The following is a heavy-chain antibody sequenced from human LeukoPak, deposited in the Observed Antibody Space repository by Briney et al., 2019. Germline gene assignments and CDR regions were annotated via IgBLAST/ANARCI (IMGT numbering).Heavy chain of an antibody. CDR1: GYTLTELS. CDR2: FDPEDGET. D-gene: IGHD3-10*01. CDR3: AHITMVRGVIPSFAFDI. J-gene: IGHJ3*02. V-gene: IGHV1-24*01. Sequence: ASVKVSCEVSGYTLTELSMHWVRQAPGKGLEWMGGFDPEDGETIYAQRFQGRVTMTEDTSTDTAYMELSSLRSEDTAVYYCAHITMVRGVIPSFAFDIWGQGTMVTVSS.